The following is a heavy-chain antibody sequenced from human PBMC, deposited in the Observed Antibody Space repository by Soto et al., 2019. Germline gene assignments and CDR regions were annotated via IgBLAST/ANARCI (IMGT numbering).Heavy chain of an antibody. V-gene: IGHV1-2*04. CDR1: GYSFTDYH. Sequence: ASVKVSCKASGYSFTDYHIHWVRQAPGQGLEWLGRINPKSGGTSTAQKFQGWVTMTTDTSISTASMELTRLTSDDTAIYYCARGDSTNCSNGVCSFFYNHDMDVWGQGTTVTVSS. CDR2: INPKSGGT. J-gene: IGHJ6*02. D-gene: IGHD2-8*01. CDR3: ARGDSTNCSNGVCSFFYNHDMDV.